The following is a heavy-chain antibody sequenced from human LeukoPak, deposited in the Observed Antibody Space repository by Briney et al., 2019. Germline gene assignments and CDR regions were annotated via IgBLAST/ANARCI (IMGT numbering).Heavy chain of an antibody. CDR2: IYSGGST. D-gene: IGHD3-22*01. CDR3: ARSYYYDNSGYRY. Sequence: QRGGSLRLSCAASGFTVSSNYMSWVRQAPGKGLEWVSVIYSGGSTYYADSVKGRFTISRDNSKNTLYLQMNSLRAEDTAVYYCARSYYYDNSGYRYWGQGTLVTVSS. J-gene: IGHJ4*02. CDR1: GFTVSSNY. V-gene: IGHV3-53*01.